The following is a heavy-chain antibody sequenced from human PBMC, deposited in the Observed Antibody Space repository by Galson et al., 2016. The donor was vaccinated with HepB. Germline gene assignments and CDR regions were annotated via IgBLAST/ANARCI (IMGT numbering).Heavy chain of an antibody. D-gene: IGHD3-22*01. V-gene: IGHV5-51*01. J-gene: IGHJ4*02. Sequence: QSGAEVKKPGESLKISCKGSGYTFTSYWIAWVRQMPGKGLEWMGIIYPADSDTRYSPSFEGQVTFSADKSISTAYVQWTSLKASDAAMYYCARRMYSSAGNYFDYWGQGTLVTVSS. CDR3: ARRMYSSAGNYFDY. CDR1: GYTFTSYW. CDR2: IYPADSDT.